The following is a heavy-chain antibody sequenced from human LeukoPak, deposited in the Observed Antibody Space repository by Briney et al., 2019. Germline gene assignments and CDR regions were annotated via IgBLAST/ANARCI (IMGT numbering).Heavy chain of an antibody. CDR2: MNPNSGNT. V-gene: IGHV1-8*01. J-gene: IGHJ4*02. D-gene: IGHD3-22*01. CDR1: GYTFTNYD. Sequence: GASVKVSCKASGYTFTNYDINWVRQATGQGLEWMGWMNPNSGNTGYAQNFQGRVTMTRNTSISTAYMELSSLRSEDTAVYYCARDRNYYDSSGYYYGVGYFDYWGQGTLVTVSS. CDR3: ARDRNYYDSSGYYYGVGYFDY.